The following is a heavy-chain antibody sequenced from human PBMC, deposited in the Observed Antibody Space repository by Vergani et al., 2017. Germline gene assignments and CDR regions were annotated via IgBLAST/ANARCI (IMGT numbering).Heavy chain of an antibody. CDR2: NYYSGST. V-gene: IGHV4-59*01. Sequence: QVQLQESGPGLVKPSETLSLTCTVSGGSISSYYWSWIRQPPGKGLEWIGYNYYSGSTNYNPTLKSRVTISVDTSKNQISLKLSYVTAADTAVYYCAWQYYYDGGEFDYWGQGTLVTVSS. J-gene: IGHJ4*02. CDR1: GGSISSYY. D-gene: IGHD3-22*01. CDR3: AWQYYYDGGEFDY.